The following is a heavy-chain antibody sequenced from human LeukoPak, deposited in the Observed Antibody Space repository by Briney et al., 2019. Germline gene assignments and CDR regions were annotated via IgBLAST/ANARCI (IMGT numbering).Heavy chain of an antibody. Sequence: GGSLRLSCAASGFIFSGYGMHWVRQAPGKGLEWVAVISYDGRNKYYADSVKGRFTISRDNSKNTLYLQMNSLRAEDTALYYCSKATPPRDGSNPDYWGQGTLVTVSS. CDR2: ISYDGRNK. CDR3: SKATPPRDGSNPDY. D-gene: IGHD4-4*01. CDR1: GFIFSGYG. J-gene: IGHJ4*02. V-gene: IGHV3-30*18.